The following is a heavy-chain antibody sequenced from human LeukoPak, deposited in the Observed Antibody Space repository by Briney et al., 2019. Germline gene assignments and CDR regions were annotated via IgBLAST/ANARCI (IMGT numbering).Heavy chain of an antibody. V-gene: IGHV3-74*01. Sequence: GGSLRLSCAASGFTFSSYWIYWVRQVPGKGLVYVSRINNDGSGTTYADSVKGRFTISRDNAKNTVYLQMDSLRVEDTAVYYCARGGAYHAFDIWGQGTMATVSS. D-gene: IGHD2-2*01. J-gene: IGHJ3*02. CDR3: ARGGAYHAFDI. CDR2: INNDGSGT. CDR1: GFTFSSYW.